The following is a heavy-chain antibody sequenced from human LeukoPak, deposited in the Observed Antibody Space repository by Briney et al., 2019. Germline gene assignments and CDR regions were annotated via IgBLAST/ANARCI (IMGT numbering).Heavy chain of an antibody. Sequence: PSETLSLTCTVSGASLSSYYWSWIRQSPGKGLEWIGYIYNSGSTNYNPSLKSRVNIAVDTSKNHFSLRLTSVTAADTAVYYCARSEKVNTATGWFDPWGQGTLVTVSS. V-gene: IGHV4-59*01. CDR3: ARSEKVNTATGWFDP. CDR1: GASLSSYY. J-gene: IGHJ5*02. D-gene: IGHD5-18*01. CDR2: IYNSGST.